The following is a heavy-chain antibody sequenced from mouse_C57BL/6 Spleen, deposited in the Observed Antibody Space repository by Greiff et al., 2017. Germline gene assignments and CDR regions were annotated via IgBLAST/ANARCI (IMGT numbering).Heavy chain of an antibody. Sequence: VQLQQSGTVLARPGASVKMSCKTSGYTFTSYWMHWVKQRPGQGLEWIGAIYPGNSDTSYNQKFKGKDKLTAVTSASPAYMELSSLTNEDSAVYYCTSNYDYFPWFAYWGQGTLVTVSA. CDR1: GYTFTSYW. V-gene: IGHV1-5*01. D-gene: IGHD2-4*01. CDR3: TSNYDYFPWFAY. J-gene: IGHJ3*01. CDR2: IYPGNSDT.